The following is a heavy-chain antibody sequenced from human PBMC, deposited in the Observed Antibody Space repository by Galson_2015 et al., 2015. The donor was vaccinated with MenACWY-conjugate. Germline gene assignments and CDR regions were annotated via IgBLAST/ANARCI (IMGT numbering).Heavy chain of an antibody. V-gene: IGHV3-21*01. J-gene: IGHJ4*02. CDR3: ARDHIYCSSSRSCYPVFDY. D-gene: IGHD6-13*01. Sequence: SLRLSCAASGFTFSIYSMNWVRQAPGKGLEWVSSISNDRRHIYYAASVTGRFTISKDNAKSSLHLQMHNLRVEDTAVYFCARDHIYCSSSRSCYPVFDYWGQGALVTVAS. CDR2: ISNDRRHI. CDR1: GFTFSIYS.